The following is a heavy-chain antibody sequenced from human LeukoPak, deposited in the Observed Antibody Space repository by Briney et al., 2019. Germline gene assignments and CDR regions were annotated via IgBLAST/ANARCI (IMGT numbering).Heavy chain of an antibody. CDR3: AIWTSGNY. CDR1: EFIFNRSW. CDR2: MDPRGSHT. V-gene: IGHV3-7*01. J-gene: IGHJ4*02. D-gene: IGHD1-1*01. Sequence: GRSLGLSCAASEFIFNRSWMNWVRQAPGEGLEWVANMDPRGSHTRYVDSVKGRFTISKDNPGTSLYLDMYGLRAEDTAIYYGAIWTSGNYWGQGTLVTASS.